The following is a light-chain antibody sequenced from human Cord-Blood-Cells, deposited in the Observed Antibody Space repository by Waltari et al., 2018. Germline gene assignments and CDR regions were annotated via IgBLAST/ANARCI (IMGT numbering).Light chain of an antibody. V-gene: IGKV1-5*03. J-gene: IGKJ1*01. CDR1: QSISSW. Sequence: DIQMTQSPSTLSASVGDRVTITCRASQSISSWLAWYQQKPGKAPKLLIYKASSLESGVPARVDGSGSGTEFTLTSSSLQPDDFATYYCQQYKTFGQGTKVEIK. CDR3: QQYKT. CDR2: KAS.